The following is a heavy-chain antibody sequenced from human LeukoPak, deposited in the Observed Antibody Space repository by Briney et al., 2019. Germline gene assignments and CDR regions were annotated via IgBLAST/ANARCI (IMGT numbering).Heavy chain of an antibody. CDR3: ARAQLWGSGFDY. J-gene: IGHJ4*02. D-gene: IGHD3-10*01. V-gene: IGHV1-69*05. CDR2: IIPIFGTA. CDR1: GGTFSSYA. Sequence: SVKVSRKASGGTFSSYAISWVRQAPGQGLEWMGVIIPIFGTANYAQKFQGRVTMTRNTSISTAYMELSSLRSEDTAVYYCARAQLWGSGFDYWGQGTLVTVSS.